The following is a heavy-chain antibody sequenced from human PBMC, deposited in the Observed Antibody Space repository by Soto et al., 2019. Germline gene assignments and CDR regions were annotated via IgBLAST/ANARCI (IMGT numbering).Heavy chain of an antibody. CDR2: INPSGGST. D-gene: IGHD5-18*01. Sequence: ASVNVSFKSAGYISTSYYIHRVRQAPGQGLECMGIINPSGGSTSYAQKFQGRVTMTRDTSTSTVYMELSSLRSEDTAVYYCARGGYSYALIDYWGQGTLVTVSS. J-gene: IGHJ4*02. CDR1: GYISTSYY. CDR3: ARGGYSYALIDY. V-gene: IGHV1-46*01.